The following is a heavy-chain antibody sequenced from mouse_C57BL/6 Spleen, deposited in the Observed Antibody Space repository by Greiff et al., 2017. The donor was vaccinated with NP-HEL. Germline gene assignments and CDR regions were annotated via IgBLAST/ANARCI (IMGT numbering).Heavy chain of an antibody. Sequence: VQLQESGAELVMPGASVKLSCKASGYTFTSYWMHWVKQRPGQGLEWIGEIDPSDSYTNYNQKFKGKSTLTVDKSSSTAYMQLSSLTSEDSAVYYCASDGSSYFDYWGQGTTLTVSS. D-gene: IGHD1-1*01. CDR2: IDPSDSYT. V-gene: IGHV1-69*01. CDR3: ASDGSSYFDY. CDR1: GYTFTSYW. J-gene: IGHJ2*01.